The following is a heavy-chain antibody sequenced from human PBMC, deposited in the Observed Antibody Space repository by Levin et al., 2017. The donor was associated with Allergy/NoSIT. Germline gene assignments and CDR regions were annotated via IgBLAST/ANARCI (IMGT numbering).Heavy chain of an antibody. CDR3: SRMKRNILHAFGI. V-gene: IGHV3-48*02. Sequence: PGGSLRLSCVASGVAFSSYSMNWVRQAPGKGLEWISYISSSSSSIDYADSVKGRFTISRDNAKNSLFLQMNSLGDEDTAVYFCSRMKRNILHAFGIWGQGTMVTVSS. D-gene: IGHD2/OR15-2a*01. CDR2: ISSSSSSI. CDR1: GVAFSSYS. J-gene: IGHJ3*02.